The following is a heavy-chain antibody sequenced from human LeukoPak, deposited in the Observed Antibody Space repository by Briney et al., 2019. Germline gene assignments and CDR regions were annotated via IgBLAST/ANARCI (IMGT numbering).Heavy chain of an antibody. Sequence: AGGSLRLSCAASGFTVSSNYMSWVRQAPGEGLEWVSVIYSGGSTYYADSVKGRFTISRDNSKNTLYLQMNSLRAEDTAVYYCARGASPYYYYGMDVWGQGTTVTVSS. J-gene: IGHJ6*02. CDR1: GFTVSSNY. CDR2: IYSGGST. CDR3: ARGASPYYYYGMDV. V-gene: IGHV3-66*01.